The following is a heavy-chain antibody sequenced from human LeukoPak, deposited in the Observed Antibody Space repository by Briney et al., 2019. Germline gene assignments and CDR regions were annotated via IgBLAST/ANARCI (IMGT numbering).Heavy chain of an antibody. CDR2: TYYRSKWYN. CDR3: ASGEQLSLRY. J-gene: IGHJ4*02. Sequence: SQTLPLTCAISGDSVSRNSVAWNWIRQPPSRGLEWLGRTYYRSKWYNDYAVSVKSRININPDTSKNQFSLHLNSVTPEDTAVYYCASGEQLSLRYWGQGTLVTVSS. D-gene: IGHD5-18*01. CDR1: GDSVSRNSVA. V-gene: IGHV6-1*01.